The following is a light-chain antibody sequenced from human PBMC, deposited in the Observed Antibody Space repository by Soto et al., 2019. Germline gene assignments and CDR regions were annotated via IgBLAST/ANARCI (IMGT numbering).Light chain of an antibody. CDR1: QGLLYSDGNTY. CDR3: MQGTHWPVS. CDR2: KVS. Sequence: VVVTQSPLSLPVTLGQAASISCRSSQGLLYSDGNTYLNWFHQRPGQSPRRLIYKVSYRDSGVPDRFSGSGSGTDFTLKISRVEADDVGVYYCMQGTHWPVSFGQGTRLEI. V-gene: IGKV2-30*01. J-gene: IGKJ5*01.